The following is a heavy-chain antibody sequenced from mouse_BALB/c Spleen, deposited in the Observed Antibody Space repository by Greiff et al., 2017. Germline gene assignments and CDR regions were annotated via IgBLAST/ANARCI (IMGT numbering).Heavy chain of an antibody. V-gene: IGHV10S3*01. J-gene: IGHJ2*01. Sequence: GGGLVQPKGSLKLSCAASGFTFNTNAMNWVRQAPGKGLEWVARKRSKSNNYATYYADSVKDRFTISRDDSQSMLYLQMNNLKTEDTAMYYCVREGWDGLDYWGQGTTLTVSS. CDR1: GFTFNTNA. D-gene: IGHD4-1*01. CDR2: KRSKSNNYAT. CDR3: VREGWDGLDY.